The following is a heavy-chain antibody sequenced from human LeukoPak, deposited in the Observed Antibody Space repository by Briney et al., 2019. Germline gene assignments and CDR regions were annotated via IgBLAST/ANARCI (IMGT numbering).Heavy chain of an antibody. D-gene: IGHD4/OR15-4a*01. CDR2: ISGDGISP. Sequence: GGSLRLSCAASGFTFNNHALTWVRQTPGKGPECVSAISGDGISPYYADSVRGRFTISRDNSKNTLYLQMNSLRVEDTAVYFCARDPGAFPYFFDYWGQGTLVTVSS. CDR1: GFTFNNHA. V-gene: IGHV3-23*01. CDR3: ARDPGAFPYFFDY. J-gene: IGHJ4*02.